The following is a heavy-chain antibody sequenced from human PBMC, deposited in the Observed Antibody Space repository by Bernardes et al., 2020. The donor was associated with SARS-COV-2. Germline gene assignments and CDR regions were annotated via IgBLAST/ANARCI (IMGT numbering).Heavy chain of an antibody. V-gene: IGHV1-24*01. CDR1: GYTLTQLS. Sequence: SVKVSCTVSGYTLTQLSIHWVRPAPGKGLEWMGSFDPEDGETIYAQKFQGRVTLSEDPSTDTAYMALTSLRAEDTAVYYCATTLRLDYLDCWGQGSMVTVSS. CDR3: ATTLRLDYLDC. J-gene: IGHJ4*02. CDR2: FDPEDGET.